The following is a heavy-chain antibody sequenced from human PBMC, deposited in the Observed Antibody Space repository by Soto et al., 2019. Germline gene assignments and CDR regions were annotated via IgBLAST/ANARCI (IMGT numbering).Heavy chain of an antibody. V-gene: IGHV1-18*01. CDR2: ITASNGNA. Sequence: QVQLVQSGPEVKNPGASLKVSCKASGYTFTNYGITWVRQAPGQGLEWMGWITASNGNANYAREIQGRLTLTGDTSTNTASMELRSLRSDDTAVYYCARGASCSSTSCYDNFHYGLAVWGQGTTVIVSS. CDR1: GYTFTNYG. D-gene: IGHD2-2*01. J-gene: IGHJ6*02. CDR3: ARGASCSSTSCYDNFHYGLAV.